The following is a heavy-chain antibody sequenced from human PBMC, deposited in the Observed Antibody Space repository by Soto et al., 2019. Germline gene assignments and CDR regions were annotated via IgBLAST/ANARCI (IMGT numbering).Heavy chain of an antibody. CDR3: VSWGRGRWLDFDY. J-gene: IGHJ4*02. V-gene: IGHV1-8*01. CDR1: GYTFTNYD. D-gene: IGHD3-16*01. Sequence: QVQLVQSGAEVKKPGASVKVSCKASGYTFTNYDINWVRQATGQGLEWMGWMNPNSGNTGYAQKFQGRVTMTRETSISTAYMELSSLRSEDAAVYYCVSWGRGRWLDFDYWGQGTLVTVSS. CDR2: MNPNSGNT.